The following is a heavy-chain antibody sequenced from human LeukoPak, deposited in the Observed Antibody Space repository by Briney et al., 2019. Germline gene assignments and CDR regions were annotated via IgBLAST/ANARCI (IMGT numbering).Heavy chain of an antibody. CDR2: IYYSGST. Sequence: SETLSLTCTVSGGSISSYYWSWIRQPPGKGLEWIGYIYYSGSTNYNPSLKSRVTISVDTSKNQFSLKLSSVTAADTAVYYCARVDSSSWSEFDYWGQGTLVTVSS. CDR3: ARVDSSSWSEFDY. J-gene: IGHJ4*02. CDR1: GGSISSYY. V-gene: IGHV4-59*01. D-gene: IGHD6-13*01.